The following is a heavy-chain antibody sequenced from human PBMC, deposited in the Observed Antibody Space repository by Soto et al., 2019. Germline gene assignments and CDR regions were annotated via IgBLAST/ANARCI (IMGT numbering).Heavy chain of an antibody. CDR1: GFTFSSYA. V-gene: IGHV3-30-3*01. CDR3: AGVPSSSGRAHFDY. CDR2: ISYDGSNK. D-gene: IGHD2-15*01. Sequence: QVQLVESGGGVVQPGRSLRLSCAASGFTFSSYAMHWVRQAPGKGLEWVAVISYDGSNKYYADSVKGRFTISRDNSKNTLYLQMNSLRADDTAVYYCAGVPSSSGRAHFDYWGQGTLVTVSS. J-gene: IGHJ4*02.